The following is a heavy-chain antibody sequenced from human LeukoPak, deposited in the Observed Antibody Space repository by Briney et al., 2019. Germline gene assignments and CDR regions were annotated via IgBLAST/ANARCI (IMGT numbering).Heavy chain of an antibody. CDR1: GGSISSGDYY. D-gene: IGHD6-19*01. V-gene: IGHV4-30-4*01. CDR2: IYYSGST. CDR3: ARGGGSGWYGTGGFDY. Sequence: SETLSLTCTVSGGSISSGDYYWSWIRQPPGKGLEWIGYIYYSGSTYYNPSLKSRVTISLDTSKNQFSLKLSSVTAADTAVYYCARGGGSGWYGTGGFDYWGQGTLVTVSS. J-gene: IGHJ4*02.